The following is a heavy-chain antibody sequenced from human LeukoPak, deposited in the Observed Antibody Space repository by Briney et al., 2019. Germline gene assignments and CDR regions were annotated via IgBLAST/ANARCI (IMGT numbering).Heavy chain of an antibody. CDR3: ARAGSSSWYVDSGY. CDR2: INSDGSST. Sequence: GGSLRLSCAASGFTLSSYWMHWVRHAPGKGLVWVSRINSDGSSTSYADSVKGRFTISRDNAKNTLYLQMNSLRAEDTAVYYCARAGSSSWYVDSGYWGQGTLVTVSS. CDR1: GFTLSSYW. J-gene: IGHJ4*02. V-gene: IGHV3-74*01. D-gene: IGHD6-13*01.